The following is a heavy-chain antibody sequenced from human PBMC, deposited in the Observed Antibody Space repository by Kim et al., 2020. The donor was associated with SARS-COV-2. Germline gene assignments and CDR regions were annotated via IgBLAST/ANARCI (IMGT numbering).Heavy chain of an antibody. V-gene: IGHV1-18*01. D-gene: IGHD6-13*01. CDR3: ARDHLNSSSWYELYNWFDP. CDR1: GYTFTSYG. CDR2: ISAYNGNT. J-gene: IGHJ5*02. Sequence: ASVKVSCKASGYTFTSYGISWVRQAPGQGLEWMGWISAYNGNTNYAQKLQGRVTMTTDTSTSTAYMELRSLRSDDTAVYYCARDHLNSSSWYELYNWFDPWGQGTLVTVSS.